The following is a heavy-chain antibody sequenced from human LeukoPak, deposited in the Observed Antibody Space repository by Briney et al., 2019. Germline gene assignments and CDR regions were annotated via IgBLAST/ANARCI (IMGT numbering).Heavy chain of an antibody. CDR3: ARRRGAPLSYYYMDV. CDR1: GGSISSYY. J-gene: IGHJ6*03. V-gene: IGHV4-59*01. D-gene: IGHD2-15*01. CDR2: IYYSGST. Sequence: SETLSLTCTVSGGSISSYYWSWIRQPPGKGLEWIGYIYYSGSTNYNPSPKSRVTISVDTSKNQFSLKLSSVTAADTAVFYCARRRGAPLSYYYMDVWGKGTTVTVSS.